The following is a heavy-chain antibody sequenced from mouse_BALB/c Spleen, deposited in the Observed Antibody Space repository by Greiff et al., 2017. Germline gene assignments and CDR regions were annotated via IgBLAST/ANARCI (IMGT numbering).Heavy chain of an antibody. CDR1: GFTFSSYT. CDR3: ARSYYYGSSYGFAY. D-gene: IGHD1-1*01. CDR2: ISSGGGNT. Sequence: EVNVVESGGGLVKPGGSLKLSCAASGFTFSSYTMSWVRQTPEKRLEWVATISSGGGNTYYPDSVKGRFTISRDNAKNNLYLQMSSLRSEDTALYYCARSYYYGSSYGFAYWGQGTLVTVSA. J-gene: IGHJ3*01. V-gene: IGHV5-9*03.